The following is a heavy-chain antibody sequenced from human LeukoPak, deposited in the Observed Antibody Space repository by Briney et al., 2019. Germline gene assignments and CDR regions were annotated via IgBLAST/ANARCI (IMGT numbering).Heavy chain of an antibody. CDR3: TRSEDIVATFDY. CDR2: ISSSGSTI. D-gene: IGHD5-12*01. J-gene: IGHJ4*02. V-gene: IGHV3-48*03. CDR1: GFTFSSYE. Sequence: GGSLRLSCAASGFTFSSYEMNWVRQAPGKGLEWVSYISSSGSTIYYADSVKGRFTISRDNAKNSLYLQMNSLRAEDTAVYYCTRSEDIVATFDYWGQGTLVTVSS.